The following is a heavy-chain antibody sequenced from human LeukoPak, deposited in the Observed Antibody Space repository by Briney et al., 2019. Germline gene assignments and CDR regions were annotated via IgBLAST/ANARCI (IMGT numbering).Heavy chain of an antibody. V-gene: IGHV4-59*01. D-gene: IGHD3-22*01. CDR2: IYYSGST. Sequence: PSETLSLTCTVSGGSISSYYWSWIRQPPGKGLEWIGYIYYSGSTNYNPSLKSRVTISVDTSKNQFSLKLSSVTAADTAVYYCARLYYDSSGHYWGQGTLVTASS. CDR3: ARLYYDSSGHY. CDR1: GGSISSYY. J-gene: IGHJ4*02.